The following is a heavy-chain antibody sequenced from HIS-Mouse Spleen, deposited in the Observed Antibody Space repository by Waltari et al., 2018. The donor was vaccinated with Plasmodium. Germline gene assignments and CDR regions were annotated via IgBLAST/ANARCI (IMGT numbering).Heavy chain of an antibody. Sequence: PASGFTFSSYAMHWVRQAPGKGLEWVAVISYDGSNKYYADSVKGRFTISRDNSKNTLYLQMNSLRAEDTAVYYCARAHTGYSSSWYYYGMDVWGQGT. CDR2: ISYDGSNK. J-gene: IGHJ6*02. D-gene: IGHD6-13*01. CDR1: GFTFSSYA. V-gene: IGHV3-30*04. CDR3: ARAHTGYSSSWYYYGMDV.